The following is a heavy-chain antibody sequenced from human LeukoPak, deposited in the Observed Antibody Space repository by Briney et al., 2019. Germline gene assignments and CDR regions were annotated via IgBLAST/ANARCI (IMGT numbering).Heavy chain of an antibody. CDR1: GGSISSYY. CDR2: MYYSGTT. J-gene: IGHJ4*02. Sequence: SETLSLTCTVSGGSISSYYWSWIRQPPGKRPEWLGYMYYSGTTNYNPSLKSRLTISTDVSKNQFSLRLNSVTTADTAVYYCASSVMGATSPSNLDSWGQGILVTVSS. D-gene: IGHD1-26*01. CDR3: ASSVMGATSPSNLDS. V-gene: IGHV4-59*01.